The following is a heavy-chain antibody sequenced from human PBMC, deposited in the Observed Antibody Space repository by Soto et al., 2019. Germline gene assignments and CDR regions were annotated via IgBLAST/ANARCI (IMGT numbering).Heavy chain of an antibody. CDR3: ARSGSYRTFVY. Sequence: QVQLQESGPGLVKPSGTLSVTCAVSSGSISSSNWWSWVRQPPRKGLEWIGEIHHSGNTNYNPSVKSRVTISGDKSKNELSLKLSSVTAADTAVYYCARSGSYRTFVYWGQGTLVTVSS. CDR1: SGSISSSNW. V-gene: IGHV4-4*02. CDR2: IHHSGNT. J-gene: IGHJ4*02. D-gene: IGHD3-16*02.